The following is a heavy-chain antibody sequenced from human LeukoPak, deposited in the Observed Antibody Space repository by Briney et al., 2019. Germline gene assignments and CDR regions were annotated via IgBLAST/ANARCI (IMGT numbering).Heavy chain of an antibody. Sequence: SETLSLTCAVYGGSFSGYYWSWIRQPPGKGLEWIGEINHSGRTNYNPSLKSRVTISVDTSKNQFSLKLSSVTAADTAVYYCARARYFDWLSRIYWFDPWGQGTLVTVSS. CDR3: ARARYFDWLSRIYWFDP. V-gene: IGHV4-34*01. CDR1: GGSFSGYY. CDR2: INHSGRT. D-gene: IGHD3-9*01. J-gene: IGHJ5*02.